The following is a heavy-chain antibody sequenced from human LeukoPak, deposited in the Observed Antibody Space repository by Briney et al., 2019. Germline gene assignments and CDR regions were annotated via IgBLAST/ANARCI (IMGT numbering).Heavy chain of an antibody. V-gene: IGHV1-3*01. J-gene: IGHJ4*02. Sequence: ASVRVSCKASGYTFTSYAMHWVRQAPGQRLEWMGWINAGNGNTKYSQKFQGRVTITRDTSASTAYMELSSLRSEDTAVYYCARDRGYSSSFHFDYWGQGTLVTVSS. D-gene: IGHD6-13*01. CDR3: ARDRGYSSSFHFDY. CDR1: GYTFTSYA. CDR2: INAGNGNT.